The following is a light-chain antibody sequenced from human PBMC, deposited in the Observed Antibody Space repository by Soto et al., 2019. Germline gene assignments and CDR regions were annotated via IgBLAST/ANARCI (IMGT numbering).Light chain of an antibody. CDR2: GAS. V-gene: IGKV3-15*01. CDR3: QQYGSSLT. Sequence: EIAMTQSPATLSVSPGERATLSCRASQSISSHLAWYQQKPGQTPKLLIYGASTRATGVPARFSGSGSGTEFTLTISSLQSEDFAVYYCQQYGSSLTVGGGTKVDSK. CDR1: QSISSH. J-gene: IGKJ4*01.